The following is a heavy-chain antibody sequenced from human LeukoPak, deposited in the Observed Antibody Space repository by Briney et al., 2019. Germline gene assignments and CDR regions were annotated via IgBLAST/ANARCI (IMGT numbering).Heavy chain of an antibody. V-gene: IGHV4-59*01. D-gene: IGHD3-22*01. CDR1: GGSISSYY. CDR3: AREPGFHSSGYLNWFDP. CDR2: ISYSGST. Sequence: PSETLSLTCTVSGGSISSYYWSWIRQPPGKGLEWIACISYSGSTKYNPSLKSRVTISVDTSKNQLSLKLSSVTAADTAVYYCAREPGFHSSGYLNWFDPWGQGTLVTVSS. J-gene: IGHJ5*02.